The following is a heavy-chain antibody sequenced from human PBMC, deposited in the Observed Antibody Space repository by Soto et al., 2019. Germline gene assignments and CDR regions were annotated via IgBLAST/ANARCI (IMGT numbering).Heavy chain of an antibody. CDR2: ISYDGSNK. CDR3: AKDESPVKVLNTLLDY. J-gene: IGHJ4*02. V-gene: IGHV3-30*18. CDR1: GFTFSSYG. Sequence: QVQLVESGGGVVQPGRSLRLSCAASGFTFSSYGMHWVRQAPGKGLEWVAVISYDGSNKYYADSVKGRFTISRDNSKHTLYLQMNSLRAEDTAVYYCAKDESPVKVLNTLLDYWGQGTLVTVSS. D-gene: IGHD4-4*01.